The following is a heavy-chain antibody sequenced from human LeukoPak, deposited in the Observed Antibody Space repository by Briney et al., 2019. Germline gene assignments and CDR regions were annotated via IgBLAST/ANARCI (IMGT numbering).Heavy chain of an antibody. Sequence: GGSLRLSCEASGFTVSSNYMTWVPQAPGKGLDWVSVIYSGGSTYYADSVKGRLTISSVNSKNTLYLQTSTLRAVHTTVYICARDTGVYWGQGTLVTVSS. V-gene: IGHV3-66*02. CDR2: IYSGGST. CDR1: GFTVSSNY. J-gene: IGHJ4*02. CDR3: ARDTGVY. D-gene: IGHD5-18*01.